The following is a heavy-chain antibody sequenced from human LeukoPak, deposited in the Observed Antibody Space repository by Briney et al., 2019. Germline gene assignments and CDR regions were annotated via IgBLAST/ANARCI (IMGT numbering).Heavy chain of an antibody. Sequence: GGSLRLSCTASGFTFSTYTMSWVRQAPGEGLKWVSGILTSGGTYYADSVTGRFTISRDNSKNTLYLQMNSLRADDTAVYYCAKDRIYADGLWDFDYWGQGTLVTVSS. J-gene: IGHJ4*02. V-gene: IGHV3-23*01. CDR1: GFTFSTYT. CDR2: ILTSGGT. D-gene: IGHD3-10*01. CDR3: AKDRIYADGLWDFDY.